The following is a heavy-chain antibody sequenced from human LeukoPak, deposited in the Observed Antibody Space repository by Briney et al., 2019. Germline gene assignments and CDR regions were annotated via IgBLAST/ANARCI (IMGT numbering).Heavy chain of an antibody. Sequence: ASVKVSCKASGYTFTSYDINWVRQATGQGLEWMGWMNPNSGNTGYAQKFQGRVTMTRNTSISTAYMELSSLRSEDTAVYYCARGPMVYSGSYYPNYYGMDVWGQGTTVTVSS. J-gene: IGHJ6*02. CDR2: MNPNSGNT. CDR3: ARGPMVYSGSYYPNYYGMDV. CDR1: GYTFTSYD. D-gene: IGHD1-26*01. V-gene: IGHV1-8*01.